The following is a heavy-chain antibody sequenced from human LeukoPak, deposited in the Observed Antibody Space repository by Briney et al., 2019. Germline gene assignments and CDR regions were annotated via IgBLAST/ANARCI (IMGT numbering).Heavy chain of an antibody. D-gene: IGHD4/OR15-4a*01. CDR2: IWYDGSNK. CDR1: GFTFSSYG. J-gene: IGHJ4*02. CDR3: AREVRSYGGQIDY. V-gene: IGHV3-33*01. Sequence: PGGSLRLSCAASGFTFSSYGMHWVRQAPGKGLEWVAVIWYDGSNKYYADSVKGRFTISRDNSKNTLYLQMNSLRAEDTAVYYCAREVRSYGGQIDYWGQGTLVTVSS.